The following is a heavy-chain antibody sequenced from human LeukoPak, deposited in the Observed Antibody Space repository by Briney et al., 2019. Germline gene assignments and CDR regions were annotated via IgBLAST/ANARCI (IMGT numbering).Heavy chain of an antibody. Sequence: SETLSLTCAVYGGSFSGYYWSWIRQPPGKGLEWIGEINHSGSTNYNPSLKSRVTISVDTSKNQFSLKLSSVTAADTAVYYCARGQTTVTTNWFDPWGQGTLVTASS. V-gene: IGHV4-34*01. CDR3: ARGQTTVTTNWFDP. D-gene: IGHD4-17*01. CDR1: GGSFSGYY. J-gene: IGHJ5*02. CDR2: INHSGST.